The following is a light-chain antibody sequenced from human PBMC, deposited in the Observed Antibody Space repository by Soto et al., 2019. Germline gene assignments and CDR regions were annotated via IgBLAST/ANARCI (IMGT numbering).Light chain of an antibody. CDR1: SSDVGGYNY. V-gene: IGLV2-14*01. J-gene: IGLJ2*01. CDR2: EVS. CDR3: SSYTSNSVL. Sequence: QYALTQPASVSGSPGQSITISCTGTSSDVGGYNYVSWYQHYPGKAPKLMIYEVSNRPSGVSNRFSGSKSGNTASLTLSGLQAEDEADYYCSSYTSNSVLFGGGTKVTVL.